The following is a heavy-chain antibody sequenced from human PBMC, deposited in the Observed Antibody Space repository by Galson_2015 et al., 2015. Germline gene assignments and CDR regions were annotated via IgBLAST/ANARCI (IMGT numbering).Heavy chain of an antibody. V-gene: IGHV3-30-3*01. J-gene: IGHJ4*02. CDR2: ISYDGSNK. CDR1: GFTFSSYA. D-gene: IGHD3-16*01. Sequence: SLRLSCAASGFTFSSYAMHWVRQAPGKGLEWVAVISYDGSNKYYADSVKGRFTISRDNSKNRLYLQMNSLRAEDTAVYYCARERAWGTYYFDYWGQGTLVTVSS. CDR3: ARERAWGTYYFDY.